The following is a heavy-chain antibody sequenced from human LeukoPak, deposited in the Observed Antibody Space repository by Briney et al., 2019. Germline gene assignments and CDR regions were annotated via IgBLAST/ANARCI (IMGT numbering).Heavy chain of an antibody. Sequence: PSETLSLTCAVYGGSFSGYYWSWIRQPPGKGLEWIGEINHSGSTNYNPSLKSRVTISVDTSKNQFSLKLSSVTAADTAVYYCARNYGGARPLDYWGQGTLVTVSS. D-gene: IGHD4-23*01. CDR2: INHSGST. CDR3: ARNYGGARPLDY. CDR1: GGSFSGYY. J-gene: IGHJ4*02. V-gene: IGHV4-34*01.